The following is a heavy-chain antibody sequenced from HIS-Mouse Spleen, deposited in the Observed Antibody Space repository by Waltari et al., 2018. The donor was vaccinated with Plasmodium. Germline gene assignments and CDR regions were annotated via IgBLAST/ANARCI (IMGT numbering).Heavy chain of an antibody. CDR3: ARLVVVASKDSY. V-gene: IGHV4-34*01. CDR1: GGSFSGYY. Sequence: QFQLQQWGAGLFKPSETLSLTCAVYGGSFSGYYGSWIRQPPGKGLEWIGEINHTGSTNYNPSLKSRVTTSVDTSKNQFSLELSSVNAADTAVYYCARLVVVASKDSYWGQGTLVTVSS. J-gene: IGHJ4*02. CDR2: INHTGST. D-gene: IGHD2-15*01.